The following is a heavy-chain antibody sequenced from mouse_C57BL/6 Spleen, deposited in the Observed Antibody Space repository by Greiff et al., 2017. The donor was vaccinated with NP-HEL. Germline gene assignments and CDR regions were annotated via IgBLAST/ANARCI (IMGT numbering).Heavy chain of an antibody. D-gene: IGHD1-1*01. J-gene: IGHJ2*01. CDR1: GYSITSGYY. CDR3: ARGNYGSDDYFDY. Sequence: DVQLQESGPGLVKPSQSLSLTCSVTGYSITSGYYWNWIRQFPGNKLEWMGYISYDGSNNYNPSLKNRISITRDTSKNQFFLKLNSVTTEDTATYYCARGNYGSDDYFDYWGQGTTLTVSS. V-gene: IGHV3-6*01. CDR2: ISYDGSN.